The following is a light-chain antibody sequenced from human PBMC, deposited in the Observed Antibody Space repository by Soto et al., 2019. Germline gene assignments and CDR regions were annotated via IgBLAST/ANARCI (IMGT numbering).Light chain of an antibody. CDR3: HQYDSSPSFT. CDR2: GAS. V-gene: IGKV3-20*01. J-gene: IGKJ3*01. Sequence: EIVLTQSPGTLSLSPGYRATLSCRASQSVSSSYLAWYQQRPGQAPRLLIYGASGRATVIPGRFSGSGSGTDVSLTISSLEHEDFVVYYCHQYDSSPSFTFGPGTKGDI. CDR1: QSVSSSY.